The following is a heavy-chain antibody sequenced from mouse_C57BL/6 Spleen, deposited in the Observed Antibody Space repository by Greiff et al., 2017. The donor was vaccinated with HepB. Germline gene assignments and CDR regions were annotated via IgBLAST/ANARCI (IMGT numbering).Heavy chain of an antibody. V-gene: IGHV1-69*01. CDR3: ARSGSSGDAYFDV. D-gene: IGHD3-2*02. CDR2: IDPSDSYT. J-gene: IGHJ1*03. Sequence: QVQLQQPGAELVMPGASVKLSCKASGYTFTSYWMHWVKQRPGQGLEWIGEIDPSDSYTNYNQKFKGKSTLTVDKSSSTAYMQLSSLTSEDSAVYYCARSGSSGDAYFDVWGTGTTVTVSS. CDR1: GYTFTSYW.